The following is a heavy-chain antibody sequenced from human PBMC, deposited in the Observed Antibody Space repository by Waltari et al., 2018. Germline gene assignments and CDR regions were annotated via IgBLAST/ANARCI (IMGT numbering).Heavy chain of an antibody. CDR2: IYYSGST. CDR1: GDSISSGAYY. D-gene: IGHD1-1*01. Sequence: QVQLQESGPGLVKPSQTLSLTCTVSGDSISSGAYYWSWIRQPPGKGLEWIGYIYYSGSTYYNPSLKSRLTISVDTSKNQFSLNLNSVTDADTAVYYCARGGSNWDAWFDPWGQGTLVSVSS. J-gene: IGHJ5*02. V-gene: IGHV4-30-4*01. CDR3: ARGGSNWDAWFDP.